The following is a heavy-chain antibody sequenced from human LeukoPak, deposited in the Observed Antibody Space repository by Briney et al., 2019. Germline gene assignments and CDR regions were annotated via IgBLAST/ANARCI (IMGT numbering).Heavy chain of an antibody. CDR2: IYYSGST. D-gene: IGHD3-3*01. CDR3: ARSAYYDFWSGKREIYYSDY. V-gene: IGHV4-59*08. J-gene: IGHJ4*02. CDR1: GGSISSYY. Sequence: SETLSLTCTVSGGSISSYYWSWIRQPPGKGLEWIGYIYYSGSTNYNPSLKSRVTISVDTSKNQFSLKLSSVTAADTAVYYCARSAYYDFWSGKREIYYSDYWGQGTLVTVSS.